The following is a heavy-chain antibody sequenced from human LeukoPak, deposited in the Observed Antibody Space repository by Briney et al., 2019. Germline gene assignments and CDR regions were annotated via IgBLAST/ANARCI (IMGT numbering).Heavy chain of an antibody. CDR1: GGTFSSYA. CDR2: IIPIFGTA. J-gene: IGHJ6*03. CDR3: ARGHNSGYDMYYYDAYYYYYMDV. Sequence: ASVKVSCKASGGTFSSYAISWARQAPGQGLEWMGGIIPIFGTANYAQKFQGRVTITTDESTSTAYMELSSLRSEDTAVYYSARGHNSGYDMYYYDAYYYYYMDVWGKGTTVTVSS. D-gene: IGHD3-22*01. V-gene: IGHV1-69*05.